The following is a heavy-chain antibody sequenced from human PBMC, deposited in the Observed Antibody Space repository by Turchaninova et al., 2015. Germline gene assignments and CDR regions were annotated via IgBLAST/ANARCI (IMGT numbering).Heavy chain of an antibody. CDR1: GCTFNNYI. CDR3: SRDRPEEVVVVARPGDY. CDR2: ITCSSAYT. D-gene: IGHD2-21*01. Sequence: EVHLVESGGGLVQPGGSLRLSCAASGCTFNNYIMNWVRPATGKGVEWLSCITCSSAYTFYAASVKGRITIARDNAKNSLYLEMNNLGAEDKAVYYCSRDRPEEVVVVARPGDYWGQGTLVTVSS. V-gene: IGHV3-21*01. J-gene: IGHJ4*02.